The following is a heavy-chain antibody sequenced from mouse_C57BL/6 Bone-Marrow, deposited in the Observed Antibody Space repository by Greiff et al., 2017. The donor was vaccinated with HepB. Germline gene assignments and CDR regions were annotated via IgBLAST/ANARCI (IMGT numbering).Heavy chain of an antibody. V-gene: IGHV1-5*01. D-gene: IGHD2-3*01. J-gene: IGHJ2*01. CDR3: TRSGIYDGYYYYFDY. CDR1: GYTFTSYW. CDR2: IYPGNSDT. Sequence: VQLQQSGTVLVRPGASVKMSCKTSGYTFTSYWMHWVKQRPGQGLEWIGAIYPGNSDTSYNQKFKGKAKLTAVTSASTAYMELSSLTNEDSAVYYCTRSGIYDGYYYYFDYWGQGTTLTVSS.